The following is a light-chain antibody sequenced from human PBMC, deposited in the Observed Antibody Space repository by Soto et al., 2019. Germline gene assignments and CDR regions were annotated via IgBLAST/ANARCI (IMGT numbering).Light chain of an antibody. CDR1: QSVSSK. CDR3: QQYDEWPPSYT. J-gene: IGKJ2*01. CDR2: GAS. V-gene: IGKV3-15*01. Sequence: EIVMTQSPATLSVSPGERATLSCRASQSVSSKLAWYQQKPGQAPRLLIYGASTRATGIPARISGSGSGTEFTLTISSLQSEDFAIYYCQQYDEWPPSYTFGQGTKLEI.